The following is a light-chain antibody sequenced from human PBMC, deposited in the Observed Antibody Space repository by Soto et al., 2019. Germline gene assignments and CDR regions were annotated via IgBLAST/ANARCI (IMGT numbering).Light chain of an antibody. CDR1: SSDVGDYKY. Sequence: QSALTQPASVSGSPGQSITISCTGTSSDVGDYKYVSWYQQHPDKAPKLIIFVNSNRPSGISNRFSASKSGNTASLTISGHQAEDEADYYCSSYTSSDTPYVFGTGTKLTVL. J-gene: IGLJ1*01. CDR3: SSYTSSDTPYV. CDR2: VNS. V-gene: IGLV2-14*01.